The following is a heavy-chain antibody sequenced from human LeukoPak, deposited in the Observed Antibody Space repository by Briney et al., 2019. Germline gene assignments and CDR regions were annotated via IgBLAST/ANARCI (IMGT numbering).Heavy chain of an antibody. Sequence: GGSLRLSCAASGFTFSSYSMSWFRQAPGKGLEWVSAISGSGGSTYYADSVKGRFTISRDNSKNTLYLQMNSLRAEDTAVYYCARVLSGRGSLYDYYYYMDVWGKGTTVTISS. D-gene: IGHD3-10*01. CDR2: ISGSGGST. J-gene: IGHJ6*03. CDR3: ARVLSGRGSLYDYYYYMDV. V-gene: IGHV3-23*01. CDR1: GFTFSSYS.